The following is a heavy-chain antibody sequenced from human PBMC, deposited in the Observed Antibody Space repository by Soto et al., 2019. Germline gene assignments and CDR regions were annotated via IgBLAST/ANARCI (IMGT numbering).Heavy chain of an antibody. J-gene: IGHJ4*02. D-gene: IGHD2-2*01. V-gene: IGHV1-18*01. CDR3: AREGAYCSSTSCYFDY. Sequence: VASVKVSCKASGYTFTSYGISWVRQAPGQGLEWMGWISAYNGNTNYAQKLQGRVTMTTDTSTSTAYMELRSLRSDDTAVYYCAREGAYCSSTSCYFDYWGQGTLVTVSS. CDR2: ISAYNGNT. CDR1: GYTFTSYG.